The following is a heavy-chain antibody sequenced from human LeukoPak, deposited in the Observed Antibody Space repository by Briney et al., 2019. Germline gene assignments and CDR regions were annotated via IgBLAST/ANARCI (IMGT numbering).Heavy chain of an antibody. CDR3: ARVKYSSSNFLGLQAYYFDY. J-gene: IGHJ4*02. V-gene: IGHV4-59*01. Sequence: SETLSLTCTVSGGSISSYYWSWIRQPPGKGLEWIGYIYYSGSTNYNPSLKSRVTISVDTSKNQFSLKLSSVTAAGTAVYYCARVKYSSSNFLGLQAYYFDYWGQGTLVTVSS. D-gene: IGHD6-13*01. CDR1: GGSISSYY. CDR2: IYYSGST.